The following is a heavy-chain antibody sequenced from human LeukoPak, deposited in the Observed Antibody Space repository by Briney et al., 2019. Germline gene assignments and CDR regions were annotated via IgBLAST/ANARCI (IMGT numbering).Heavy chain of an antibody. Sequence: GVSLRLSCAASGFIFSSYSMNWVRQAPGKGLEWVSYNSSSSSTIYYADSVKGRFTISRENAKNSLYLQMNSLRAEDTAVYYCARVVPAASNWFDPWGQGNLVTVSS. CDR3: ARVVPAASNWFDP. CDR2: NSSSSSTI. J-gene: IGHJ5*02. D-gene: IGHD2-2*01. CDR1: GFIFSSYS. V-gene: IGHV3-48*04.